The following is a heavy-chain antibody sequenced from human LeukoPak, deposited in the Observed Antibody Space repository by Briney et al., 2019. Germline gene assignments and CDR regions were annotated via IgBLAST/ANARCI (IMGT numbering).Heavy chain of an antibody. V-gene: IGHV4-59*08. CDR1: GGSISSYY. D-gene: IGHD6-13*01. CDR3: ARYSSSWYYFDY. Sequence: SKTLSLTCTVSGGSISSYYWSWIRQPPGKGLEWIGYIYYSGSTNYNPSLKSRVTISVDTSKNQFSLKLSSVTAADTAVYYCARYSSSWYYFDYWGQGTLVTVSS. J-gene: IGHJ4*02. CDR2: IYYSGST.